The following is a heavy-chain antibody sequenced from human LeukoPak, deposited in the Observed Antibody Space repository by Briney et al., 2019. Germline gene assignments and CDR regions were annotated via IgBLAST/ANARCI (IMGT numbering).Heavy chain of an antibody. V-gene: IGHV3-69-1*01. CDR2: ISRASESI. J-gene: IGHJ5*02. D-gene: IGHD1-7*01. CDR1: GFTFSDHY. Sequence: GGSLRLSCAASGFTFSDHYMDWVRQAPGKGLEWVSIISRASESIFYADSVKGRFTISRDNAKNSLYLQMNGLRAEDTAAYYCARGATDTTRWFDPWGQGTLVTVSS. CDR3: ARGATDTTRWFDP.